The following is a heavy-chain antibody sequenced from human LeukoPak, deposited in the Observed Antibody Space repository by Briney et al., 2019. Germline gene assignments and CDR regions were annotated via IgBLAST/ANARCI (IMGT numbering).Heavy chain of an antibody. J-gene: IGHJ2*01. D-gene: IGHD1-26*01. V-gene: IGHV3-21*01. Sequence: PGGSLRLSCAASGFTFTSYSMNWVRQAPGKGLEWLSSISSSSSYIYYADSVKGRFTISRDNAKNSLYLQMNSLEAEDTAVYYCARDDAVGATTYWYFDLWGRGTLVTVSS. CDR1: GFTFTSYS. CDR3: ARDDAVGATTYWYFDL. CDR2: ISSSSSYI.